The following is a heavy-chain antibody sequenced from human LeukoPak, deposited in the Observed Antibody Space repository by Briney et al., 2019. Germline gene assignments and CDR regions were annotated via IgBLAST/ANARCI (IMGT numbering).Heavy chain of an antibody. Sequence: SETLSLTCTVSGGSISSYYWSWIRQPPGKGLEWIGYIYYSGSTNYNPSLKSRVTISVDTSKNQFSLKLSSVTAADTAVYYCARSPCCGGDCYTPSFDYWGQGTLVTVSS. D-gene: IGHD2-21*02. J-gene: IGHJ4*02. V-gene: IGHV4-59*01. CDR2: IYYSGST. CDR3: ARSPCCGGDCYTPSFDY. CDR1: GGSISSYY.